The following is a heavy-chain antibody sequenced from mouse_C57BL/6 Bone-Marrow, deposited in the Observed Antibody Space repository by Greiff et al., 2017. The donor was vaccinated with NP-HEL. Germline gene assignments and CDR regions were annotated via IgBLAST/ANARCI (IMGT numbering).Heavy chain of an antibody. Sequence: QVHVKQSGPELVKPGASVKLSCKASGYTFTSYDINWVKQRPGQGLEWIGWIYPRDGSTKYNEKFKGKATLTVDTSSSTAYMELHSLTSEDSAVYFCARSGYGNLFAYWGQGTLVTVSA. CDR1: GYTFTSYD. D-gene: IGHD2-1*01. CDR2: IYPRDGST. J-gene: IGHJ3*01. V-gene: IGHV1-85*01. CDR3: ARSGYGNLFAY.